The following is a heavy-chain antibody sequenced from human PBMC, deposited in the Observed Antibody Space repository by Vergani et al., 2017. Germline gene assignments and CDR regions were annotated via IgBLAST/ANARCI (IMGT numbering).Heavy chain of an antibody. CDR3: ARQTEGVHYYLYLYS. CDR1: GDSINSSTYY. Sequence: QLQLQESGPGLVKPSETLSLTCTVSGDSINSSTYYWGWIRQTPEKWLEWIGSVYYTGSTYYNPALTSRVTMSIDTSKNVFSLRMTSVTAADTAVYYCARQTEGVHYYLYLYSWAKGAAVTVSS. V-gene: IGHV4-39*01. CDR2: VYYTGST. J-gene: IGHJ6*03. D-gene: IGHD3-10*01.